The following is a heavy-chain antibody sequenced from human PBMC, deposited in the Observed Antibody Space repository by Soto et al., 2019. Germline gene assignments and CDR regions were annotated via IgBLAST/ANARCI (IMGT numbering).Heavy chain of an antibody. J-gene: IGHJ4*02. V-gene: IGHV1-46*01. CDR2: ISPGGDVT. D-gene: IGHD6-19*01. CDR3: ARDWRFSSGLDY. Sequence: QVQLVQSGAEVKKPGASVTISCKASGFTFTTYFMHWLQQAPGQGLEWMGVISPGGDVTSYAQKFQGRVTVTKDTSTTTVYMDLSSLRSDDTAVYYCARDWRFSSGLDYWGQGTLVTVSS. CDR1: GFTFTTYF.